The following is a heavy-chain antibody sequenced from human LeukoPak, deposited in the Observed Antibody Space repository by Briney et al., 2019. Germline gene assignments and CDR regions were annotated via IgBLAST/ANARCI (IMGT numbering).Heavy chain of an antibody. CDR3: TRETPSRYFDF. Sequence: ASVKVSCKVSGYTLTELSMHWVRQATGQGLEWMGWMNPNSGRTGYAQKFQDRISITRNTSISTAYMELTSLASEDTGVYYCTRETPSRYFDFWGQGTLVTVSS. CDR1: GYTLTELS. J-gene: IGHJ4*02. D-gene: IGHD2-15*01. CDR2: MNPNSGRT. V-gene: IGHV1-8*03.